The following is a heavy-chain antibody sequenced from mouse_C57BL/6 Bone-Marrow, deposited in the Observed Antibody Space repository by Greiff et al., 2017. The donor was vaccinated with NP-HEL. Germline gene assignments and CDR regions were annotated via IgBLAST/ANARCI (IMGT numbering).Heavy chain of an antibody. CDR1: GFTFSSYG. D-gene: IGHD4-1*01. Sequence: EVKLVESGGDLVKPGGSLKLSCAASGFTFSSYGMSWVRQTPDKRLEWVATISSGGSYTYYPDSVKGRFTISRDNAKNTLYLQMSSLKSEDTAMYYCARHGLGSFAYWGQGTLVTVSA. V-gene: IGHV5-6*01. J-gene: IGHJ3*01. CDR3: ARHGLGSFAY. CDR2: ISSGGSYT.